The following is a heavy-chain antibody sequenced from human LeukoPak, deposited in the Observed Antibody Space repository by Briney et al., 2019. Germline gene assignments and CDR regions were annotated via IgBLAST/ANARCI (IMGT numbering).Heavy chain of an antibody. Sequence: SETLSLTCAVSGGSISGSNWWSWVRQPPGKGLEWIGEIFHSGSTNYSPSLKSRVTISIDKSKNQFSLKLTSVTVADTAVYYCASRLRHLLGYWGQGNLVTVSS. J-gene: IGHJ4*02. D-gene: IGHD3-16*01. CDR2: IFHSGST. V-gene: IGHV4-4*02. CDR1: GGSISGSNW. CDR3: ASRLRHLLGY.